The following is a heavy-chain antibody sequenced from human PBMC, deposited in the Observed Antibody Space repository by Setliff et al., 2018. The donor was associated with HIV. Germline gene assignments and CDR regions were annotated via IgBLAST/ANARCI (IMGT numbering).Heavy chain of an antibody. Sequence: GGSLRLSWAASGFTFSSYAMTWVRQAPGKGLEWVSAIIGSGVNTYYVDSVKGRFTISRDNSKNTLYLQMNSLRVEETAVYYCAKFSGRYTYRKFIDSWGQGTLVTVSS. D-gene: IGHD1-26*01. CDR2: IIGSGVNT. CDR3: AKFSGRYTYRKFIDS. J-gene: IGHJ4*02. V-gene: IGHV3-23*01. CDR1: GFTFSSYA.